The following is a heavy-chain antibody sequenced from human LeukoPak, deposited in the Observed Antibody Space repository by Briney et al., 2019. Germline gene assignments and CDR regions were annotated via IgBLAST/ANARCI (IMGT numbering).Heavy chain of an antibody. CDR1: GFTFSSYA. J-gene: IGHJ4*02. V-gene: IGHV3-23*01. Sequence: AGGSLRLSCAASGFTFSSYAMSWVRQAPGKGLEWVSAISGSGGSTYYADSVKGRFTISRDNSKNTLYLQMNSLRAEDTALYYCAKRDGYNSNPLKDWGQGTLVTVSS. CDR3: AKRDGYNSNPLKD. D-gene: IGHD5-24*01. CDR2: ISGSGGST.